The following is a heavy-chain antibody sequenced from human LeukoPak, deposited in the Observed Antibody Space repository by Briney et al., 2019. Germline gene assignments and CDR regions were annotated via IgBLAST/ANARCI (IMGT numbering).Heavy chain of an antibody. CDR2: MNPNSGNT. Sequence: GASVKVSCKASGYTFTSYDINWVQQATGQGLEWMGWMNPNSGNTGYAQKFQGRVTMTRNTSISTAYMELSSLRSEDTAVYYCARRQRYGDSVDFQHWGQGTLVTVSS. J-gene: IGHJ1*01. CDR1: GYTFTSYD. D-gene: IGHD4-17*01. CDR3: ARRQRYGDSVDFQH. V-gene: IGHV1-8*01.